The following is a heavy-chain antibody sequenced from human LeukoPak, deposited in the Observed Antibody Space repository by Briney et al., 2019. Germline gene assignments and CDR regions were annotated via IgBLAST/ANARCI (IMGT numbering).Heavy chain of an antibody. V-gene: IGHV1-69*01. J-gene: IGHJ4*02. CDR2: IIPIFGTA. Sequence: AASVKVSCKASGGTFSSYAISWVRQAPGQGLEWMGGIIPIFGTANYAQKFQGRVTITADESTSTAYMELSSLRSEDTAVYYCASLTGPQPGYWGQGTLDTVSS. CDR3: ASLTGPQPGY. D-gene: IGHD1-14*01. CDR1: GGTFSSYA.